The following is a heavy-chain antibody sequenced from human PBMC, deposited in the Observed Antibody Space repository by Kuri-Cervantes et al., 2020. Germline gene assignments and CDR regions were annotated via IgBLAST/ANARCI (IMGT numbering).Heavy chain of an antibody. D-gene: IGHD3-10*01. CDR2: IRYDGSNK. CDR3: ANIAYGSGLLNVPDY. V-gene: IGHV3-30*02. Sequence: GESLKISCAASGYPFSSYSMNWVRQAPGKGLEWVAFIRYDGSNKYYADSVKGRFTISRDNSKNTRYLQMNSLRAEDTAVYYCANIAYGSGLLNVPDYWGQGTLVTVSS. CDR1: GYPFSSYS. J-gene: IGHJ4*02.